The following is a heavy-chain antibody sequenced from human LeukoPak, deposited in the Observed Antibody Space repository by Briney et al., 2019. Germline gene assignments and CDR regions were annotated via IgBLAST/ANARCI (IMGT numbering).Heavy chain of an antibody. CDR1: GFTFSSYW. J-gene: IGHJ6*03. Sequence: GGSLRLSCAASGFTFSSYWMHWVRQAPGKGLVWVSRINSDGSSTSYADSVKGRFTISRDNAKNTLYPQMNSLRAEDTAVYYCATEQQLANYYYYYMDVWGKGTTVTVSS. D-gene: IGHD6-13*01. V-gene: IGHV3-74*01. CDR3: ATEQQLANYYYYYMDV. CDR2: INSDGSST.